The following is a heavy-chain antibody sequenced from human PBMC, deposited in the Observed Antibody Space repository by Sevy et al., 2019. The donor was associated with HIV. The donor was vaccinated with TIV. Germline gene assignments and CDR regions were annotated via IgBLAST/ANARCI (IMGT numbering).Heavy chain of an antibody. J-gene: IGHJ3*02. CDR1: GFTVSDNY. D-gene: IGHD5-18*01. CDR2: IYSGGST. V-gene: IGHV3-66*02. CDR3: AGRVTSDSFDI. Sequence: QLGGSLRLSCAASGFTVSDNYMSWVRQAPGKGLEWVSLIYSGGSTYYADSVKGRFTISRDNSKNTLYLKMDSLRAEDTAVYYCAGRVTSDSFDIWGQGTMVTVSS.